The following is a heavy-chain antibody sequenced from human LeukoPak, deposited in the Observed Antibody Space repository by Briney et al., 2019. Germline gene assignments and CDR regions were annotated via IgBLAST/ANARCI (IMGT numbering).Heavy chain of an antibody. CDR1: GFTFDDYG. Sequence: PGRSLRLSCAASGFTFDDYGMHWVRQVQGKGLEWVAGITWNSGSVNYVDSVMGRFTISRDNAKNSLFLQMNSLRPEDTALYYCAKGATSTWYPYFDYWGQGILVTVSS. J-gene: IGHJ4*02. V-gene: IGHV3-9*01. CDR3: AKGATSTWYPYFDY. CDR2: ITWNSGSV. D-gene: IGHD6-13*01.